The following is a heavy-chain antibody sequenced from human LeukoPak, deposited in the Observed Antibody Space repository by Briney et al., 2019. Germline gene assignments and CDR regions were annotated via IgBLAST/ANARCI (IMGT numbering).Heavy chain of an antibody. J-gene: IGHJ4*02. V-gene: IGHV1-18*01. D-gene: IGHD3-22*01. CDR3: ARLPPDYYDSSGYYGSYFDY. CDR2: ISAYNGNT. Sequence: ASVKVSCKASGYTFTSYGISWVRQAPGQGLEWMGRISAYNGNTNYAQKLQGRATMTTDTSTSTAYMELRSLRSDDTAVYYCARLPPDYYDSSGYYGSYFDYWGQGTLVTVSS. CDR1: GYTFTSYG.